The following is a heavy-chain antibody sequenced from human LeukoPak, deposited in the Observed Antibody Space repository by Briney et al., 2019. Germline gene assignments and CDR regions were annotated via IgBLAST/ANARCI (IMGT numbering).Heavy chain of an antibody. CDR3: ARDLDSYYYDSSGYYLDY. J-gene: IGHJ4*02. V-gene: IGHV1-69*13. CDR2: IIPIFGTA. CDR1: GGTFSSYA. D-gene: IGHD3-22*01. Sequence: SVKVSCKASGGTFSSYAISWVRQAPGQGLEWMGGIIPIFGTANYAQKFQRRVTITADESTSTAYMELSSLRSEDTAVYYCARDLDSYYYDSSGYYLDYWGQGTLVTVSS.